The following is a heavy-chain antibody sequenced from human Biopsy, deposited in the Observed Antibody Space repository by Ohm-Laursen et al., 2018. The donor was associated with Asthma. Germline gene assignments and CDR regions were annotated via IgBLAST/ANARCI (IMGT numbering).Heavy chain of an antibody. D-gene: IGHD1-26*01. CDR3: ARDEGIVGATPDDAPYYYYYGMDV. CDR1: GGTFSSYA. J-gene: IGHJ6*02. Sequence: SVKVSCNASGGTFSSYAISWARQAPGQGLEWMGGIIPIFGTANYAQKFQGRVTITADESTSTAYMELSSLRSEDTAVYYCARDEGIVGATPDDAPYYYYYGMDVWGQGTTVTVSS. CDR2: IIPIFGTA. V-gene: IGHV1-69*13.